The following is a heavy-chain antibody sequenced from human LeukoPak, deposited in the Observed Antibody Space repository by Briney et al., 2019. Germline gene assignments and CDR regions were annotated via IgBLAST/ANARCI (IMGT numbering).Heavy chain of an antibody. J-gene: IGHJ5*02. CDR1: GGSISSGDYY. D-gene: IGHD3-10*01. V-gene: IGHV4-30-4*01. CDR3: ARGRVTMVRGVNWFDP. Sequence: SETLSLTCTVSGGSISSGDYYWSWIRQPPGKGLEWIGYIYYSGSTYYNPSLKSRVTISVGTSKNQFSLKLSSVTAADTAVYYCARGRVTMVRGVNWFDPWGQGTLVTVSS. CDR2: IYYSGST.